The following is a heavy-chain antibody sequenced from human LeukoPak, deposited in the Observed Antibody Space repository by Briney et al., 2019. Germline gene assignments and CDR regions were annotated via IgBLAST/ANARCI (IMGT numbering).Heavy chain of an antibody. CDR2: IYYSGST. V-gene: IGHV4-31*03. J-gene: IGHJ4*02. D-gene: IGHD3-22*01. CDR1: GGSISSGGYY. CDR3: ARERVSGYYDSSGYDY. Sequence: SETLSLTCTVSGGSISSGGYYWSWIRQHPGKGLEWIGYIYYSGSTYYNPSLKSRVTISVDTSKNQFSLKLSSVTAADTAVYYCARERVSGYYDSSGYDYWGQGTLVTVSS.